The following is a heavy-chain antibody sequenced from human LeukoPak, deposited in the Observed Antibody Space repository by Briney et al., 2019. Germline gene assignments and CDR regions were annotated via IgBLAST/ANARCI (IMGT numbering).Heavy chain of an antibody. Sequence: EASVKVSCKASGYTFTDYAMSWVRQAPGQGLEWMGRIIPILGIANYAQTFQGRVTITADKSTSTAYMELSSLRSEDTAVYYCAREGLLWFGEFNWFDPWGQGTLVTVSS. CDR1: GYTFTDYA. CDR2: IIPILGIA. V-gene: IGHV1-69*04. D-gene: IGHD3-10*01. CDR3: AREGLLWFGEFNWFDP. J-gene: IGHJ5*02.